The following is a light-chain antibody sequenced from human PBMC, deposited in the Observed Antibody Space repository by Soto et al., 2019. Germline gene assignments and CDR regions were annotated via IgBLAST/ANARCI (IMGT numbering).Light chain of an antibody. CDR1: SSNIGAGYD. CDR2: GNT. V-gene: IGLV1-40*01. Sequence: QSVLTQPPSVSGAPGQRVTISCTGSSSNIGAGYDVHWYQQLPGRAPKLLIYGNTNRPSGVPDRFSGSKSGTSASLAITGLQAEDEADYYCLSFDSSLGVVFGGGTKLTAL. CDR3: LSFDSSLGVV. J-gene: IGLJ2*01.